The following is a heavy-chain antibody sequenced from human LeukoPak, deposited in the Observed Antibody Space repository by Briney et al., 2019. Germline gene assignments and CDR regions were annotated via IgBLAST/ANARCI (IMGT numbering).Heavy chain of an antibody. V-gene: IGHV4-30-2*01. J-gene: IGHJ4*02. D-gene: IGHD2-2*02. Sequence: SQTLSLTCTVSGGSINSGGYYWTWIRQPPGEGLEWIAHFSHSGSTFYNPSLKSRVTISLDTSKNQFSLNLRSVTAADTAVYYCAGQNIPTPHDYWGQGTQVTVSS. CDR2: FSHSGST. CDR1: GGSINSGGYY. CDR3: AGQNIPTPHDY.